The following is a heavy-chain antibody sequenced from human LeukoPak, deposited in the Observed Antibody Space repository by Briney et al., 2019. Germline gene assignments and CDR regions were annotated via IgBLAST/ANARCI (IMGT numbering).Heavy chain of an antibody. CDR2: ISYDGSNK. CDR3: AKAPYGSGVIDY. V-gene: IGHV3-30*18. CDR1: GCTFSSYG. Sequence: PWKSLTLTCAASGCTFSSYGNHWVRQAPGQGLEWVAVISYDGSNKYYADSVKGRFTISRDNSTNTLYPLMNSLRAEDTAESNRAKAPYGSGVIDYWGEESLVTVSS. D-gene: IGHD3-10*01. J-gene: IGHJ4*02.